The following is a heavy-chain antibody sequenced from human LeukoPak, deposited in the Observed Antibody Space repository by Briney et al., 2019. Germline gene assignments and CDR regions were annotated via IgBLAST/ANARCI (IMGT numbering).Heavy chain of an antibody. CDR1: GYTFTGYY. Sequence: ASVKVSCKASGYTFTGYYMHWVRQAPGQGPEWMGWINPNSGGTNYAQKFQGRVTMTRDTSISTAYMELSRLRSDDTAVYYCARVGLRGSYQLSDWGQGTLVTVSS. CDR3: ARVGLRGSYQLSD. CDR2: INPNSGGT. V-gene: IGHV1-2*02. D-gene: IGHD1-26*01. J-gene: IGHJ4*02.